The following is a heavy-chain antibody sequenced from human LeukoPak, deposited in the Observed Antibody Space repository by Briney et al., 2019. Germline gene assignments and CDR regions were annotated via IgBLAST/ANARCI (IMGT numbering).Heavy chain of an antibody. J-gene: IGHJ4*02. Sequence: SETLSLTCTVSGGSISSYYWSWIRQPPRKGLERIGYIYYSGSTNYNPSLKSRVTISVDTSKNQYSLKLGSVTAADTAVYYCAREGITMVRGGFDYWGQGTLVTVSS. CDR1: GGSISSYY. D-gene: IGHD3-10*01. CDR3: AREGITMVRGGFDY. CDR2: IYYSGST. V-gene: IGHV4-59*01.